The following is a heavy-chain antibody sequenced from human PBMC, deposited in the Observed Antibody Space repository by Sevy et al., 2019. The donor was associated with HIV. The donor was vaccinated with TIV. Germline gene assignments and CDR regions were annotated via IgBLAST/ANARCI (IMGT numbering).Heavy chain of an antibody. CDR2: IYLTGNT. J-gene: IGHJ3*02. D-gene: IGHD4-17*01. Sequence: LSLTCAVSGVSISSGAYSWNWIRQPPGKGLEWIGYIYLTGNTYYNPSLKSRITISLDRSKNQFSLRLSSVTAADTAVYFGARDGGTMTTPGSFAIWGQGPMVTVSS. V-gene: IGHV4-30-2*01. CDR3: ARDGGTMTTPGSFAI. CDR1: GVSISSGAYS.